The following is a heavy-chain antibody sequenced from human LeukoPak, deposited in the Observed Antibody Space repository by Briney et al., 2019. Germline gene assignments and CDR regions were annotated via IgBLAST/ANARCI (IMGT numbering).Heavy chain of an antibody. CDR2: IYDDGTT. CDR3: ARVFRGAVTANWFDL. CDR1: GGSINGNY. J-gene: IGHJ5*02. D-gene: IGHD2-21*02. Sequence: SETLYLTCSVSGGSINGNYWTWIRQPPGKGLEWIGYIYDDGTTNYNPPLESGLTMSIDRPASHFSLPLRSVTAADTAFYYCARVFRGAVTANWFDLWGQGTLVSVSS. V-gene: IGHV4-59*01.